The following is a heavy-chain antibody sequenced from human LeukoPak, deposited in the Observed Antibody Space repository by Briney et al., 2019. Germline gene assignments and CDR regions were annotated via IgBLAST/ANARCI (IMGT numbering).Heavy chain of an antibody. V-gene: IGHV3-48*01. D-gene: IGHD1-26*01. Sequence: GGSLRLSCAASGFTFSSYSMNWVRQVPGKGLEWVSYISSSSSTIYYADSVKGRFTISRDNAKNSLYLQMNSLRAEDTAVYYCASFKWELQTFDPWGQGTLVTVSS. J-gene: IGHJ5*02. CDR1: GFTFSSYS. CDR2: ISSSSSTI. CDR3: ASFKWELQTFDP.